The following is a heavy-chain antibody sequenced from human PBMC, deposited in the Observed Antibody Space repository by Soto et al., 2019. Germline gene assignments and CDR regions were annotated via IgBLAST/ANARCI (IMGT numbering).Heavy chain of an antibody. CDR3: ARDPDIVATIKTPNWFDP. V-gene: IGHV1-8*01. J-gene: IGHJ5*02. Sequence: EASVKVSCKASGYTFTSYDINWVRQATGQGLEWMGWMNPNSGNTGYAQKFQGRVTMTRNTSISTAYMELSSLRSEDTAVYYCARDPDIVATIKTPNWFDPWGQGTLVTVSS. CDR2: MNPNSGNT. D-gene: IGHD5-12*01. CDR1: GYTFTSYD.